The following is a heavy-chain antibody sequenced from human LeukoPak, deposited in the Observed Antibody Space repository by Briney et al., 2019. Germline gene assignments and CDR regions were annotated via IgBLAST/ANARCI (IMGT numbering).Heavy chain of an antibody. CDR3: ARENCSGGSCYSIYYYYMDV. V-gene: IGHV4-38-2*02. J-gene: IGHJ6*03. CDR2: IYQSETA. CDR1: GYSISSGYF. D-gene: IGHD2-15*01. Sequence: SETLSLTCTVSGYSISSGYFWGWMRQPPGKGLEWIGSIYQSETAHYNPSLKSRVTISVDTSKNQFSLKLRSVMAADTAVYYCARENCSGGSCYSIYYYYMDVWGKGTTVTVSS.